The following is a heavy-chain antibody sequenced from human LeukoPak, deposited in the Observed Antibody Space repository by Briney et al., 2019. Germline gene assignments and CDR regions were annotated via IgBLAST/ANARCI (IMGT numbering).Heavy chain of an antibody. CDR2: INPNSGGT. Sequence: GASVKVSCKASGYTFTGYYMHWVRQAPGQGLEWMGWINPNSGGTNYAQKFQGRVTMTEDTSTDTAYMELSSLRSEDTAVYYCATDPTSLLLDHAFDIWGQGTMVTVSS. CDR1: GYTFTGYY. CDR3: ATDPTSLLLDHAFDI. V-gene: IGHV1-2*02. J-gene: IGHJ3*02. D-gene: IGHD3-10*01.